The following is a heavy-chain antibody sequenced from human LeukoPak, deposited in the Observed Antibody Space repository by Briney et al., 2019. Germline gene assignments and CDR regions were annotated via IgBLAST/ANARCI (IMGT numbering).Heavy chain of an antibody. CDR2: IDWDDDK. V-gene: IGHV2-70*01. CDR1: GFSLSTSGMC. CDR3: ARMLYDSSGYYYPYFDY. J-gene: IGHJ4*02. Sequence: SGPALVKPTQTLTLTCTFSGFSLSTSGMCVSWIRQPPGKALEWLALIDWDDDKYYSASLKARHTISKDTSKNQVVLTMTNMDPVDTATYYCARMLYDSSGYYYPYFDYWGQGTLVTVSS. D-gene: IGHD3-22*01.